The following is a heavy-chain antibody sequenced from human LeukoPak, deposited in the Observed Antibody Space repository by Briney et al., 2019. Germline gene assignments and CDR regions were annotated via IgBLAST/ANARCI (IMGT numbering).Heavy chain of an antibody. Sequence: SLKVSCKASGGTFSSYAISWVRQAPGQRLEWMVGIIPIFGTANYAQKFQGRVTITTDESTTTAYMELSSLRSEDTAVYYCARGRVKYSYGYESNYWGQGTLVTVSS. CDR1: GGTFSSYA. CDR2: IIPIFGTA. D-gene: IGHD5-18*01. CDR3: ARGRVKYSYGYESNY. J-gene: IGHJ4*02. V-gene: IGHV1-69*05.